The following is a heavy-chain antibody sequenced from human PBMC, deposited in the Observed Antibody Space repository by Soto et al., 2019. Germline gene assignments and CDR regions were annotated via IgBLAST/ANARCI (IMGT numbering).Heavy chain of an antibody. J-gene: IGHJ4*02. Sequence: GGSLRLSCAASGFTFSSYAMSWVRQAPGKGLEWVSAISGSGGSTYYADSVKGRFTISRDNSKNTLYLQMNSLRAEDTAVYYCAKSPLGVAATFSLHQFDYWGQGTLVTVSS. CDR3: AKSPLGVAATFSLHQFDY. CDR1: GFTFSSYA. D-gene: IGHD2-15*01. V-gene: IGHV3-23*01. CDR2: ISGSGGST.